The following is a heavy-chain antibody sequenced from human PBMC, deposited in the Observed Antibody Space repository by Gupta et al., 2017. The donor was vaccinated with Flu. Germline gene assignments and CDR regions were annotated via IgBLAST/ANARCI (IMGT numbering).Heavy chain of an antibody. V-gene: IGHV4-61*02. CDR1: GGSISSGSYY. CDR2: IYTSGST. J-gene: IGHJ6*02. Sequence: QVQLQESGPGLVKPSQTLSLTCTVSGGSISSGSYYWSWIRQPAGKGLEWIGRIYTSGSTNYNPSLKSRVTISVDTSKNQFSLKLSSVTAADTAVYYCARNADYYDSSGEWGYGMDVWGQGTTVTVSS. D-gene: IGHD3-22*01. CDR3: ARNADYYDSSGEWGYGMDV.